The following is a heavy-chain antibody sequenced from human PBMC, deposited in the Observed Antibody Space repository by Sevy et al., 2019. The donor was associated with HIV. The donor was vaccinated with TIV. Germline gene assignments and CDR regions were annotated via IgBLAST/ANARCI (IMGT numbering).Heavy chain of an antibody. D-gene: IGHD2-15*01. Sequence: GGSLRLSCAASGFTFSDYYMSWIRQAPGKGLEWVSYISSSSSYTNYADSVKGRFTISRDNAKNSLYLQMNSLRAEDTAVYYCARAKGYCSGGSCYSLYYYYYGMDVWGQGTTVTVSS. CDR1: GFTFSDYY. V-gene: IGHV3-11*06. J-gene: IGHJ6*02. CDR3: ARAKGYCSGGSCYSLYYYYYGMDV. CDR2: ISSSSSYT.